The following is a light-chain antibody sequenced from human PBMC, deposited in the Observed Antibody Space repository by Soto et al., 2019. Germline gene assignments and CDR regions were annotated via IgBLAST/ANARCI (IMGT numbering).Light chain of an antibody. CDR3: QQYYSAPMT. J-gene: IGKJ5*01. CDR1: QSIFFSSNNKNY. Sequence: EMMMTESADSVALSLGEIAAIECNSSQSIFFSSNNKNYLAWYQQKAGQPPKLLIYWASTRESGVPDRFSGSGSGTDFTLTISSLQAEDVAVYHCQQYYSAPMTFGQGTRLEIK. V-gene: IGKV4-1*01. CDR2: WAS.